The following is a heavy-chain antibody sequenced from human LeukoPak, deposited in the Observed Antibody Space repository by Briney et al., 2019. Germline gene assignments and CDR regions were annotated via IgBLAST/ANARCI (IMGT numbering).Heavy chain of an antibody. CDR3: ARRSVGAPPTFDY. V-gene: IGHV3-11*01. CDR2: ISSSGSTI. D-gene: IGHD1-26*01. CDR1: GFTFSDYY. J-gene: IGHJ4*02. Sequence: GGSLRLSCAASGFTFSDYYMSWIRQAPGKGLEWVSYISSSGSTIYYADSVKGRFTISRDNAKNSLYLQMNSLRAEDTAVYDCARRSVGAPPTFDYWGQGTLVTVSS.